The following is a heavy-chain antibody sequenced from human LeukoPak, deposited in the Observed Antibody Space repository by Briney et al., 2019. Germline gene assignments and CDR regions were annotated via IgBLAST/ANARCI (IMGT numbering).Heavy chain of an antibody. CDR3: ARQAVAGTVDY. V-gene: IGHV4-39*01. CDR2: INHSGST. Sequence: KPSETLSLTCTVSGGSISSSSYKWGWMRQPPGKGLEWIGEINHSGSTNYNPSLKSRVTISVDTSKNQFSLKLSSVTAADTAVYYCARQAVAGTVDYWGQGTLVTVSS. D-gene: IGHD6-19*01. CDR1: GGSISSSSYK. J-gene: IGHJ4*02.